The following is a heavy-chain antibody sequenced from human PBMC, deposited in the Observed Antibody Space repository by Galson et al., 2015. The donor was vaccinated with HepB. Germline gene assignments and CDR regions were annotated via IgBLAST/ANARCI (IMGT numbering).Heavy chain of an antibody. CDR3: ARAAPAGYSNEGYYYYYYGMDV. V-gene: IGHV1-69*13. J-gene: IGHJ6*02. D-gene: IGHD4-11*01. CDR2: IIPIFGTA. CDR1: GGTFSSYA. Sequence: SVKVSCKASGGTFSSYAISWVRQAPGQGLEWMGGIIPIFGTANYAQKFQGRVTITADESTSTAYMELSSLRSEDTAVYYCARAAPAGYSNEGYYYYYYGMDVWGQGTTVTVSS.